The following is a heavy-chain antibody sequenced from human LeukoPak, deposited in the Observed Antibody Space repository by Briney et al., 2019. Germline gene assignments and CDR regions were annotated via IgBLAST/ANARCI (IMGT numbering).Heavy chain of an antibody. CDR1: GYTFTGYY. CDR2: INPNSGGT. J-gene: IGHJ4*02. Sequence: GASVKVSCKASGYTFTGYYMHWVRQAPGQGLEWMGWINPNSGGTNYAQKFQGRVTMTRDTSISTAYMELSRLRSDDTAVYYCARGMGPSGGSTYEGSGSYYQRGYWGQGTLVTVSS. D-gene: IGHD3-10*01. CDR3: ARGMGPSGGSTYEGSGSYYQRGY. V-gene: IGHV1-2*02.